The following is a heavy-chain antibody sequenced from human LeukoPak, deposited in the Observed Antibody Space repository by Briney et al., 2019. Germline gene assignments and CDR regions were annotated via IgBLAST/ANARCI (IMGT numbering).Heavy chain of an antibody. Sequence: GGSLRLSCAASGVTLSTDGMRWVRQAPGKGLEWVAFIGHDGTKIYYADSVQGRFTISRDNSKNTLYLEMNSLSGEDTVLYYVAKDPLTCCNRYFDHWGQGTLGTVSS. J-gene: IGHJ4*02. CDR1: GVTLSTDG. CDR3: AKDPLTCCNRYFDH. V-gene: IGHV3-30*02. D-gene: IGHD2-15*01. CDR2: IGHDGTKI.